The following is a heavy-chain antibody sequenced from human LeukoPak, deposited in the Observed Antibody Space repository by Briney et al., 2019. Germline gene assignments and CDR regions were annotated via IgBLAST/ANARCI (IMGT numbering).Heavy chain of an antibody. V-gene: IGHV1-2*06. Sequence: VASVKVSCKASGYTFTGYYMHWVRQAPGQGLEWMGRINPNSGGTNYAQKFQGRVTMTRDTSTSTVYMELSSLRSEDTAVYYCAREEMIVVVITRYYGMDVWGQGTTVTVSS. CDR1: GYTFTGYY. CDR2: INPNSGGT. J-gene: IGHJ6*02. CDR3: AREEMIVVVITRYYGMDV. D-gene: IGHD3-22*01.